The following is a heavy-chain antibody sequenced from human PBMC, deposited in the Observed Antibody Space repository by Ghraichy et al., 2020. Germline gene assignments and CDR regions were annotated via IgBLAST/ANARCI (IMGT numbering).Heavy chain of an antibody. CDR2: ITTGSGNT. Sequence: ASVKVSCKASGYSFTSYGITWVRQAPGQGLEWMGWITTGSGNTQYAQTFQGRVRMTTETSTNTVYMDLRSLISDDTAVYYCARGINWLDPWGQGTLVTVSS. CDR1: GYSFTSYG. V-gene: IGHV1-18*01. J-gene: IGHJ5*02. CDR3: ARGINWLDP.